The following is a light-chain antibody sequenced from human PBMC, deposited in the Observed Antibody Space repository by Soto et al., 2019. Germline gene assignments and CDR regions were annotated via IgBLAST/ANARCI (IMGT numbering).Light chain of an antibody. CDR1: SSNIGNNY. CDR3: GTWDSSLSAVV. Sequence: QSVLTQPPSVSAAPGQKVSISCSGSSSNIGNNYVSWYQQLPGTAPKLLIYDNHNRPSGIPDRFSGSKSGTSATLGITGLQTGDEADYYCGTWDSSLSAVVFGGGTKVTVL. V-gene: IGLV1-51*01. CDR2: DNH. J-gene: IGLJ2*01.